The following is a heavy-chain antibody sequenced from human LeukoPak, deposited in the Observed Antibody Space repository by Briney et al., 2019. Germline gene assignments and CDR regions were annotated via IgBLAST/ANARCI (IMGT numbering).Heavy chain of an antibody. CDR2: VSGTGGRT. CDR3: AKDVGKWESLHFFDY. J-gene: IGHJ4*02. CDR1: GFTFSTYA. V-gene: IGHV3-23*01. D-gene: IGHD1-26*01. Sequence: PGGSLRLSCAASGFTFSTYAMSWVRQAPGKGLEWVSVVSGTGGRTYYADSVKGRFTISRDDSRNTLYLQMSSLRGDDTAVYYCAKDVGKWESLHFFDYWGQGTLVTVSS.